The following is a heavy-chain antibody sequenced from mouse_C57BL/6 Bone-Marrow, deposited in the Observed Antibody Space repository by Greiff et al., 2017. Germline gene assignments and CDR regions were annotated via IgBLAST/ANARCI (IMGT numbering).Heavy chain of an antibody. J-gene: IGHJ2*01. CDR2: IDPEDGET. Sequence: EVQLQQSGAELVKPGASVKLSCTASGFNIKDYYIHWVKQRTEQGLEWIGRIDPEDGETKYAPKFQDKATITADTSANTAYMQLSSLTSEDTAVIYCTRSLIYYGTNYWGQGTTLTVSS. D-gene: IGHD1-1*01. CDR3: TRSLIYYGTNY. CDR1: GFNIKDYY. V-gene: IGHV14-2*01.